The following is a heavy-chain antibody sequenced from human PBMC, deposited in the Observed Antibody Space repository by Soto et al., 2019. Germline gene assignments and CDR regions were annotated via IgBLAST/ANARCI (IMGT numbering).Heavy chain of an antibody. Sequence: QVQLVQSGVEVKKPGASVKVSCKASGYTFSNFGISWVRQAPGQGLEWMGWISAYNGNTNYAQKFQGRVTMTTDTSTSTADMELRSLRSDDTAVYYCARDRYYYDNSGYYLFDYWGQGTLVTVSS. V-gene: IGHV1-18*01. J-gene: IGHJ4*02. D-gene: IGHD3-22*01. CDR3: ARDRYYYDNSGYYLFDY. CDR1: GYTFSNFG. CDR2: ISAYNGNT.